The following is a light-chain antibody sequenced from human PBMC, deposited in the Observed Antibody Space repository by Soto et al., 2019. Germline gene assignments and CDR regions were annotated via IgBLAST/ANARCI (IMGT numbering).Light chain of an antibody. J-gene: IGKJ1*01. CDR2: GAS. Sequence: ETLMTQSPATLSVSPGERATLSCRASQSVSSNLAWYQQKPGQAPRLLIYGASTRATGIPARFSGSGSGTEFTLTISSLQSEDFAVYYCQQYNNWWTFGQGTKVDI. CDR3: QQYNNWWT. CDR1: QSVSSN. V-gene: IGKV3-15*01.